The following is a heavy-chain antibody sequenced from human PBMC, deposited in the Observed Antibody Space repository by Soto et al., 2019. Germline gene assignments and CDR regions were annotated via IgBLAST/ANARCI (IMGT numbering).Heavy chain of an antibody. V-gene: IGHV3-48*02. CDR2: ISSSSSTI. J-gene: IGHJ4*02. CDR1: GFTFSSYS. CDR3: ARDSGDTAMAHSTDY. D-gene: IGHD5-18*01. Sequence: GGSLRLSCAASGFTFSSYSMNWVRQAPGKGLEWVSYISSSSSTIYYADSVKGRFTISRDNAKNSLYLQMNSLRDEDTAVYYCARDSGDTAMAHSTDYWGQGTLVTVSS.